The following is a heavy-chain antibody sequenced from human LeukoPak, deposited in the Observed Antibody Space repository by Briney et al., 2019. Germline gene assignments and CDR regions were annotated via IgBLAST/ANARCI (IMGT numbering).Heavy chain of an antibody. Sequence: GRSLRLSCAASGFTFSSYGMHWVRQAPGKGLEWVAVISYDGSNKYYADSVKGRFTISRDNSKNTLYLQMNSLRAEDTAVYYCATSLPPYWGQGTLVTVSS. CDR1: GFTFSSYG. V-gene: IGHV3-30*03. CDR2: ISYDGSNK. J-gene: IGHJ4*02. CDR3: ATSLPPY.